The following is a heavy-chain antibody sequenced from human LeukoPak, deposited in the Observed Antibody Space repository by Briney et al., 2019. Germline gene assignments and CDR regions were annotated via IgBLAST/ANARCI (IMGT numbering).Heavy chain of an antibody. V-gene: IGHV3-15*01. Sequence: GGSLRLSCAASGFTFSNAWMSWVRQAPGKGLEWVGRIKSKTDGGTTDYAAPVKGRFTISRDDSKNTLYLQMNSLKTEDTAVYYCTTGWSAAGTYYYYYGMDVWGQGTTVTVSS. CDR3: TTGWSAAGTYYYYYGMDV. D-gene: IGHD6-13*01. J-gene: IGHJ6*02. CDR2: IKSKTDGGTT. CDR1: GFTFSNAW.